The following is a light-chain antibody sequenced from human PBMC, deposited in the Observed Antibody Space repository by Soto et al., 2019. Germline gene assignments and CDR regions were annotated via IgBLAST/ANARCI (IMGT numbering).Light chain of an antibody. CDR2: GAS. J-gene: IGKJ1*01. CDR3: QQYNNWRWT. V-gene: IGKV3-15*01. CDR1: QSVNNN. Sequence: EIVMTQSPATLSVSPGERATLSCRASQSVNNNLAWYQQKPGQAPRLLLYGASTRATGIPARFSGSGSGTELTLTISSLQSEDFAVYYCQQYNNWRWTFGQGTKVDIK.